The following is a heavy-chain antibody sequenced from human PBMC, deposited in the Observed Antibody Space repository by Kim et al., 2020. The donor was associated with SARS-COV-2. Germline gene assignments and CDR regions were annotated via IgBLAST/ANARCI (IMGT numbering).Heavy chain of an antibody. CDR1: GFTFSSYA. CDR3: ARWVITMVRGVIITNAFDS. D-gene: IGHD3-10*01. J-gene: IGHJ3*02. CDR2: ISGSGGST. Sequence: GGSLRLSCAASGFTFSSYAMSWVRQAPGKGLEWVSAISGSGGSTYYADSVKGRFTISRDNSKNTLYLQMNSLRAEDTAVYYCARWVITMVRGVIITNAFDSWGQGTMVTVSS. V-gene: IGHV3-23*01.